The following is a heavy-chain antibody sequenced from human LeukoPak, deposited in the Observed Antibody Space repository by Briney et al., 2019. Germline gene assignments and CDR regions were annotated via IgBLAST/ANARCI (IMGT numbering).Heavy chain of an antibody. CDR2: ISSSSSYI. Sequence: GGSLRLSCAASGXTFSSYSLNWVRQGPGKGLKWVSSISSSSSYIFYADSVKGRFTISRDNDKNSLYLQMNSLRAEDTAVYYCARDYYDSSGYYHGDYWGQGTLVTVSA. J-gene: IGHJ4*02. CDR1: GXTFSSYS. D-gene: IGHD3-22*01. V-gene: IGHV3-21*01. CDR3: ARDYYDSSGYYHGDY.